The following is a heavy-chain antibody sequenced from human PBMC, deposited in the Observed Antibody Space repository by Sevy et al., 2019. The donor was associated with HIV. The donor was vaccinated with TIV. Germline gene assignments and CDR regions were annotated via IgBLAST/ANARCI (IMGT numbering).Heavy chain of an antibody. CDR2: MNPNSGNT. D-gene: IGHD2-2*01. J-gene: IGHJ4*02. Sequence: ASVKVSCKASGYTFTSYDINWVRQATGQGLEWMGWMNPNSGNTGYAQKFQGRVTMTRNTARNTAYMELSSLRSEDTAVYYCARAGTGWYDHYFDPWGQGTLVTVSS. CDR3: ARAGTGWYDHYFDP. V-gene: IGHV1-8*01. CDR1: GYTFTSYD.